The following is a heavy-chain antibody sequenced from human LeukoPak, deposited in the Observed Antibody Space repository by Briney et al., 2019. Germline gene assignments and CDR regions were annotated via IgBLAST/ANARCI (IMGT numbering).Heavy chain of an antibody. V-gene: IGHV3-23*01. CDR3: ARGGAVPAAKGYYYYMDV. CDR1: GFTVSSNY. Sequence: GGSLRLSCAASGFTVSSNYMSWVRQAPGKGLEWVSAISGSGGSTYYADSVKGRFTISRDNSKNTLYLQMNSLRAEDTAVYYCARGGAVPAAKGYYYYMDVWGKGTTVTISS. J-gene: IGHJ6*03. CDR2: ISGSGGST. D-gene: IGHD2-2*01.